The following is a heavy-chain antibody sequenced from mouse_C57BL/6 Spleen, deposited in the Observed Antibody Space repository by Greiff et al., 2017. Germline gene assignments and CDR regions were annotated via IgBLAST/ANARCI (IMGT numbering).Heavy chain of an antibody. CDR1: GFTFTDYY. CDR2: IRNKANGYTT. CDR3: ARHYYYGSSYYAMDY. D-gene: IGHD1-1*01. Sequence: EVNVVESGGGLVQPGGSLSLSCAASGFTFTDYYMSWVRQPPGKALEWLGFIRNKANGYTTEYSASVKGRFTISRDNSQSILYLQMNALRAEDSATYYCARHYYYGSSYYAMDYWGQGTSVTVSS. V-gene: IGHV7-3*01. J-gene: IGHJ4*01.